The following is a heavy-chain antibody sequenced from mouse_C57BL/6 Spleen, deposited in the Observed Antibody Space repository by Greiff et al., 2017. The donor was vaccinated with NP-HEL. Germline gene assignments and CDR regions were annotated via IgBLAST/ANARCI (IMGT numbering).Heavy chain of an antibody. Sequence: QVQLKESGPGLVQPSQSLSITCTVSGFSLTSYGVHWVRQSPGKGLEWLGVIWRGGSTDYNAAFMSRLSITKDNSKSQVFFKMNSLQADDTAIYYCAKGDSGSSYWYFDVWGTGTTVTVSS. D-gene: IGHD1-1*01. V-gene: IGHV2-5*01. CDR2: IWRGGST. CDR1: GFSLTSYG. CDR3: AKGDSGSSYWYFDV. J-gene: IGHJ1*03.